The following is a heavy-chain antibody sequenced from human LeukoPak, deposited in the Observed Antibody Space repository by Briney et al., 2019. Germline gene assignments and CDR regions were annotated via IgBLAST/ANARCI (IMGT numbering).Heavy chain of an antibody. CDR2: ISYDGSNK. Sequence: GGSLRLSCAASGFTFSSYGMHWVRQAPGKGLEWVAVISYDGSNKYYADSVKGRFTISRDNSKNTLYLQMNSLRAEDTAVYYCAKDGGDRSSWYVGDYYGMDVWGQGTTVTVSS. D-gene: IGHD6-13*01. CDR1: GFTFSSYG. J-gene: IGHJ6*02. CDR3: AKDGGDRSSWYVGDYYGMDV. V-gene: IGHV3-30*18.